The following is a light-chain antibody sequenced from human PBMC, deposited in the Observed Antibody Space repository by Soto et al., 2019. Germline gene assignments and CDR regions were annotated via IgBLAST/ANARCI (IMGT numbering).Light chain of an antibody. Sequence: DIQVTRSPSSPSASGGDRGTIAGRAGQSINSNLTWYQQKPGRAAKLLIYAASSLQTGVPSWFSGTGSGTDFTPTLSSLQPEDFATYYCQQSYSPPITFGQGTRLEIK. V-gene: IGKV1-39*01. CDR2: AAS. CDR1: QSINSN. CDR3: QQSYSPPIT. J-gene: IGKJ5*01.